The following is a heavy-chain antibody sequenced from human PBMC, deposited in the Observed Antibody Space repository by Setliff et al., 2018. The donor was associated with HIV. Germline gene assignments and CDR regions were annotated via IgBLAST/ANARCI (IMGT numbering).Heavy chain of an antibody. CDR2: IYNSGGT. CDR1: GGSISTGGYY. J-gene: IGHJ4*02. V-gene: IGHV4-31*03. CDR3: ARASRWGSIPFDY. Sequence: SETLSLTCTVSGGSISTGGYYWSWIRQHPGKGLEWIGYIYNSGGTYYNPSLKSRITMSIDTSKNQFTLKLNSVTAADTAVYFCARASRWGSIPFDYWGQGTLVTVSS. D-gene: IGHD2-21*01.